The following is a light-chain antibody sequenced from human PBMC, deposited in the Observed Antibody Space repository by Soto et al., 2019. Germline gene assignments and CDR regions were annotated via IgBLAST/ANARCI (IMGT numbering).Light chain of an antibody. CDR2: SAS. CDR3: QQSFSTPT. CDR1: QRINIY. V-gene: IGKV1-39*01. J-gene: IGKJ5*01. Sequence: DIQMTQSPSSLSTSVGDRFTITCRASQRINIYLNWYRQKPGKAPELLIYSASNLQSGVPSRFSGSGSGTDFTLTISSLQPEDFATYYCQQSFSTPTFGQGARLEIK.